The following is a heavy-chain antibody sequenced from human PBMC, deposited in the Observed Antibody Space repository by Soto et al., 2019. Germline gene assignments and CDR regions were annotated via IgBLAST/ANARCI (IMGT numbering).Heavy chain of an antibody. CDR1: GYTFSNYD. CDR2: VNPTNGDT. CDR3: AKVSRKGSAIDFDY. D-gene: IGHD3-10*01. Sequence: QVQLVQSGAELKKPGASVKVSCKASGYTFSNYDMNWGGQAIGQGPEWFGWVNPTNGDTGYAQKFQGRVTLTTDISTTTAYMELTSLRSEDTAIYYCAKVSRKGSAIDFDYWGQGTLITVSS. V-gene: IGHV1-8*01. J-gene: IGHJ4*02.